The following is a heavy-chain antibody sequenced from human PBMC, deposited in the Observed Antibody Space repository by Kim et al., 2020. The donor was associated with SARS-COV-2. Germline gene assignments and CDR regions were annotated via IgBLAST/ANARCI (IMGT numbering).Heavy chain of an antibody. V-gene: IGHV3-23*01. D-gene: IGHD6-6*01. Sequence: YADSVKGRFTISRDNSKNTLYLQMNSLRAEDTAVYYCAKVPSIADHYFDYWGQGTLVTVSS. CDR3: AKVPSIADHYFDY. J-gene: IGHJ4*02.